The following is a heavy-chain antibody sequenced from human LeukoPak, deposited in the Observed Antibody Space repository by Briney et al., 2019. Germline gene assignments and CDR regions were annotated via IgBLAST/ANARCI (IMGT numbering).Heavy chain of an antibody. V-gene: IGHV3-23*01. Sequence: GGSLRLSCAASGFTFRNFAMAWVRQAPGKGLEWVSAISGSGGTTYYANSVKGRFTISRDNAKNSVYLQMNSLRAEDTAVYYCARETYYGSGSYSDFALDYWGQGTLVTVSS. CDR2: ISGSGGTT. CDR3: ARETYYGSGSYSDFALDY. CDR1: GFTFRNFA. J-gene: IGHJ4*02. D-gene: IGHD3-10*01.